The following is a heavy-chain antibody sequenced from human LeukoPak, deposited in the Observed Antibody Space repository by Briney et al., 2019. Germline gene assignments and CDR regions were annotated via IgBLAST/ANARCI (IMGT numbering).Heavy chain of an antibody. V-gene: IGHV3-74*01. CDR3: ARDGTPYYGDYPCDY. Sequence: PGGSLRLSCTASAFPFRSYWMPWVRQVPGKGLVWVSRINTDGSSTDYAESVEGRFTISRDNAKNTLYLQMNSLRAEDTAVYYCARDGTPYYGDYPCDYWGQGTLVTVSS. D-gene: IGHD4-17*01. CDR2: INTDGSST. J-gene: IGHJ4*02. CDR1: AFPFRSYW.